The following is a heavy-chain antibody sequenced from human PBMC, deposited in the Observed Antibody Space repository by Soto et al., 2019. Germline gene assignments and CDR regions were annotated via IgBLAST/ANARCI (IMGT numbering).Heavy chain of an antibody. Sequence: QVQLVQSGAEVKKPGASVKVSCKASGYTFTSYAMHWVRQAPGQRLEWMGWINAGNGNTKYSQKFQGRVTITRDTAASTGYMELSSLRSEDTAVDFCARGWGLYYFDYWGQGTLVTVSS. CDR2: INAGNGNT. CDR3: ARGWGLYYFDY. CDR1: GYTFTSYA. V-gene: IGHV1-3*01. D-gene: IGHD7-27*01. J-gene: IGHJ4*02.